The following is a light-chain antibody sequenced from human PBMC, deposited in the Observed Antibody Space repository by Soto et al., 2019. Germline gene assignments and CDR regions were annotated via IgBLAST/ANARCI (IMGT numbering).Light chain of an antibody. CDR3: AAWDDSLDGIGV. V-gene: IGLV1-44*01. Sequence: QLVLTQPPSVSGTPGQRVAIPCSGSSSNIGSNTVNWYQQLPRMAPKLLIYYNNERPSGVPDRFSGSKSGTSASLAISGLQSEDEADYFCAAWDDSLDGIGVFGGGTKVTVL. J-gene: IGLJ3*02. CDR1: SSNIGSNT. CDR2: YNN.